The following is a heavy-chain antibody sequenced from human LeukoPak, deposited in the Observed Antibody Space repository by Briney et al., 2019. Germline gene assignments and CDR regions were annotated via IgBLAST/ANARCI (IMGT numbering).Heavy chain of an antibody. Sequence: GGSLRLSCAASGFTFSSYSMNWVRQAPGKGLEWVSSISSSSSYIYYADSVKGRFTISRDNAKNSLYLQMNSLRAEDTAVYYCARGTGKYYMDVWGKGTTVTVSS. J-gene: IGHJ6*03. CDR2: ISSSSSYI. CDR1: GFTFSSYS. V-gene: IGHV3-21*01. CDR3: ARGTGKYYMDV.